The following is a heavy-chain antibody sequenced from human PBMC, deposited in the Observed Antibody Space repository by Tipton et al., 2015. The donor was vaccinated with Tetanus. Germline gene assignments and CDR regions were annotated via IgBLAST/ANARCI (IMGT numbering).Heavy chain of an antibody. CDR1: GYSFTSHW. CDR3: ARMYSSSSPFDL. Sequence: QLVQSGADVKKPGESLKISCKASGYSFTSHWIGWVRQMPGKGLEWMGMIYPDDSDTRYSPSFQGHVTFSVDKSTSTVYLQWSSLKASDPAMYFWARMYSSSSPFDLWGQGTLVAVSS. V-gene: IGHV5-51*01. D-gene: IGHD1-26*01. CDR2: IYPDDSDT. J-gene: IGHJ4*02.